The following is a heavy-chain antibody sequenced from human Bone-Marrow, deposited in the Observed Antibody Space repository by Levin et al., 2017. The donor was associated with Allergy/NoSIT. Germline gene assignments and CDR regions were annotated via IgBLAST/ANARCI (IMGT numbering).Heavy chain of an antibody. CDR2: IKQDGSEK. CDR1: GFTFSSYW. CDR3: ARAEGYYYGSGRYDNEYGY. J-gene: IGHJ4*02. D-gene: IGHD3-10*01. V-gene: IGHV3-7*01. Sequence: GGSLRLSCAASGFTFSSYWMSWVRQAPGKGLEWVANIKQDGSEKYYVDSVKGRFTISRDNAKNSLYLQMNSLRAEATAVYYCARAEGYYYGSGRYDNEYGYWGQGTLVTVSS.